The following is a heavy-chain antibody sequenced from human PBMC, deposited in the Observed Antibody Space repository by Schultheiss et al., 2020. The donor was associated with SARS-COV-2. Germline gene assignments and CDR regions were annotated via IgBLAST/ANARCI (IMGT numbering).Heavy chain of an antibody. Sequence: SVKVSCKASGGTFSSYAISWVRQAPGQGLEWMGGIIPIFGTANYAQKFQGRVTITADKSTSTAYMELSSLRSEDTAVYYCARTAANIYDFLDYYGMDVRGQGTTVTVSS. CDR1: GGTFSSYA. V-gene: IGHV1-69*06. CDR3: ARTAANIYDFLDYYGMDV. CDR2: IIPIFGTA. D-gene: IGHD5/OR15-5a*01. J-gene: IGHJ6*02.